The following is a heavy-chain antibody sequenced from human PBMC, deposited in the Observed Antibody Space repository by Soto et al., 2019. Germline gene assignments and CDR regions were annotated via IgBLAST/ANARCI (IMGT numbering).Heavy chain of an antibody. V-gene: IGHV1-18*01. CDR1: GYIFTSYG. CDR2: ISTYNGNT. D-gene: IGHD6-19*01. CDR3: ARDNGQWLVSD. Sequence: QVQLVQSGAEVKKPGASVKVYCKASGYIFTSYGISWVRQAPGQGLEWMGRISTYNGNTKYAQKLQGRVTMTTDTSASIAYMELRSLRSDDTAVYYCARDNGQWLVSDWGQGTLVTVSS. J-gene: IGHJ1*01.